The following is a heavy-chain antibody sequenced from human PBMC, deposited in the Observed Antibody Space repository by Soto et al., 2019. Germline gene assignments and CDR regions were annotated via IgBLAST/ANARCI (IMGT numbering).Heavy chain of an antibody. CDR2: ISYDGSNK. CDR3: AKQVTPHSSGGPDAFDI. D-gene: IGHD6-19*01. CDR1: GFTFSSYG. Sequence: QVQLVESGGGVVQPGRSLRLSCAVSGFTFSSYGMHWVRQAPGKGLEWVAVISYDGSNKYYADSVKGRFTISRDNSKNTLHLQMNSLRAEDTAVYYCAKQVTPHSSGGPDAFDIWGQGTMVSVSS. V-gene: IGHV3-30*18. J-gene: IGHJ3*02.